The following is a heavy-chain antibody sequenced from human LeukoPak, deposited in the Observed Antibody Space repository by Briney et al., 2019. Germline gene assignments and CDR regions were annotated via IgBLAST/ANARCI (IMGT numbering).Heavy chain of an antibody. CDR2: SSGSGGNT. J-gene: IGHJ4*02. D-gene: IGHD1-14*01. Sequence: GGSLRLSCAASGFTFSSYGMNWVRQAPGKGLEWVSGSSGSGGNTYYAASVKGRFTISRDNSKNTLYLQMNSLRAEDTALYYCAKPAKTDYADYWGQGTLVTVSS. V-gene: IGHV3-23*01. CDR3: AKPAKTDYADY. CDR1: GFTFSSYG.